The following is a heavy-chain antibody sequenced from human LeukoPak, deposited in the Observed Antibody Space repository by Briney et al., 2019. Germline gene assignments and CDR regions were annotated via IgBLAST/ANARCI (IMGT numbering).Heavy chain of an antibody. CDR2: IIPILGIA. D-gene: IGHD1-26*01. Sequence: SVNVSCKASGGTFSSYAISWVRQAPGQGLEWMGRIIPILGIANYAQKFQGRVTITADKSTSTAYMELSSLRSEDTAVYYCARDRFGIVGATGAFDIWGQGTMVTVSS. V-gene: IGHV1-69*04. CDR1: GGTFSSYA. CDR3: ARDRFGIVGATGAFDI. J-gene: IGHJ3*02.